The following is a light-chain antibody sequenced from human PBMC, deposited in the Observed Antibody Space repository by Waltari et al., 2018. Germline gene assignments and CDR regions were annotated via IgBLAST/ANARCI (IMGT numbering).Light chain of an antibody. CDR2: EGN. J-gene: IGLJ2*01. CDR1: NSNVGSYNL. Sequence: QSALTQPASVSGSPGQSITISCTGFNSNVGSYNLVSWYQKHPGKAPKLWIYEGNRRPSGVSNRFSGSKSDHTASLTLSGLQAEDEADYYCCSNVGSSVFFGGGTKLTVL. CDR3: CSNVGSSVF. V-gene: IGLV2-23*03.